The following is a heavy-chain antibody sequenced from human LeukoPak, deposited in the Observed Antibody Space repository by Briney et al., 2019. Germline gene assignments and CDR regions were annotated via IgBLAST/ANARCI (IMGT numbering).Heavy chain of an antibody. CDR3: ARGGGSSGYPDY. CDR2: INPKSGTT. D-gene: IGHD3-22*01. V-gene: IGHV1-2*02. CDR1: GYTFPDYY. J-gene: IGHJ4*02. Sequence: ASVKVSRKASGYTFPDYYLHWVRQAPGQGLEWMGWINPKSGTTNYAQKFQGRITVTRDTSITTTYMELYSLRSDDTALYYCARGGGSSGYPDYWGQGALVTVSS.